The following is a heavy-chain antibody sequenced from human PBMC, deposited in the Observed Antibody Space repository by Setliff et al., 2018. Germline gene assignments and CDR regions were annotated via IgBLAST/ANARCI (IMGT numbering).Heavy chain of an antibody. Sequence: GGSLRLSCAASGFTFTSYWMSWVRQAPGKGLEWVATINQDGGEQYYVDSVKGRFTISRDNGKNSLHLQMNSLRAEDTAVYYGGGGRWGAGGGQGNLVTVSS. V-gene: IGHV3-7*03. D-gene: IGHD3-16*01. CDR2: INQDGGEQ. CDR3: GGGRWGAG. J-gene: IGHJ4*02. CDR1: GFTFTSYW.